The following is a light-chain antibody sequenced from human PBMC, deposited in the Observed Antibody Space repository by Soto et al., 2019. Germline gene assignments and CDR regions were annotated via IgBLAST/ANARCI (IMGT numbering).Light chain of an antibody. CDR3: GTWDSSLSAYV. CDR1: SSNIGNNY. CDR2: DNN. J-gene: IGLJ1*01. Sequence: QSVLTQPPSVAAAPGQKVTISCSGSSSNIGNNYVSWYQQLPATAPKLLIYDNNKRPSGIPDRFSGYKSGTSATLRITGLQTGDEVDYYCGTWDSSLSAYVLGTGTKVTVL. V-gene: IGLV1-51*01.